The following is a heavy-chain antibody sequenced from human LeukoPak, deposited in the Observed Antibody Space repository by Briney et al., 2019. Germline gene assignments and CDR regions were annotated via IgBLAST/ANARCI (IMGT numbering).Heavy chain of an antibody. J-gene: IGHJ4*02. CDR2: IKQDGSEK. D-gene: IGHD6-19*01. CDR3: ARDGIAVAGTKV. CDR1: GFTFSSHW. V-gene: IGHV3-7*01. Sequence: QPGGSLRLSCAASGFTFSSHWMSWVRQAPGKGLEWVANIKQDGSEKYYVDSVKGRFTISRDNAKNSLYLQMNSLRAEDTAVYYCARDGIAVAGTKVWGQGTLVTVSS.